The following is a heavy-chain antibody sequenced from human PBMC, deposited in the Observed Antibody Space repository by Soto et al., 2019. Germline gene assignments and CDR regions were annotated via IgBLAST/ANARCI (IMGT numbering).Heavy chain of an antibody. CDR2: IDNAGSSA. CDR3: TRVGGSVGGMDV. CDR1: GFTFSIYW. Sequence: EVQLVESGGGLVQPGGSLRLSCAASGFTFSIYWMHWVRQAPGKGPVWVSRIDNAGSSARYADSVKGRFTISRDNAKNTVYLQMNSLSAEDTAVYYCTRVGGSVGGMDVWGQGTTVTVSS. V-gene: IGHV3-74*01. J-gene: IGHJ6*02. D-gene: IGHD1-26*01.